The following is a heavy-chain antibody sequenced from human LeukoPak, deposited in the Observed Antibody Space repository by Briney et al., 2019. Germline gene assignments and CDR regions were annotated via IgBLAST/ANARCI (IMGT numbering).Heavy chain of an antibody. J-gene: IGHJ4*02. CDR3: ARDFDY. CDR2: IYSGGST. V-gene: IGHV3-53*01. CDR1: GFTFSSHA. Sequence: GGSLRLSCGASGFTFSSHAMTWVRQAPGKGLEWVSVIYSGGSTYYADSVKGRFTISRDNSKNTLYLQMNSLRAEDTAVYYCARDFDYWGQGTLVTVSS.